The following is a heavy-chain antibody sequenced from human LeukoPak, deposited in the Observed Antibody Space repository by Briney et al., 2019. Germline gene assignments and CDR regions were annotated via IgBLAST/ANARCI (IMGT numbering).Heavy chain of an antibody. Sequence: GGSLRLSCTASGFTFGDYAMSWVRQAPGKGLEWVGFIRSKAYGGTTEYAASVKGRFTISRDDSKSIAYLQMNSLKTEDTAVYYCTREVYGTQHYWGQGTLVTVSS. CDR3: TREVYGTQHY. CDR1: GFTFGDYA. CDR2: IRSKAYGGTT. V-gene: IGHV3-49*04. J-gene: IGHJ4*02. D-gene: IGHD1-1*01.